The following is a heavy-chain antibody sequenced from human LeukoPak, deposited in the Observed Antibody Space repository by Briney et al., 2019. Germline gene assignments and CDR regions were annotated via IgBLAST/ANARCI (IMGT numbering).Heavy chain of an antibody. CDR1: GFTFSNAW. V-gene: IGHV3-15*01. Sequence: GGSLRLSCAASGFTFSNAWMSWVRQAPGKGLEWVGRIKSKTDGGTTDYAAPVKGRFTISRDDSKNTLHLQMNSLKTEDTAVYYCTTDSSGWYSLDYWGQGTLVTVSS. CDR2: IKSKTDGGTT. D-gene: IGHD6-19*01. CDR3: TTDSSGWYSLDY. J-gene: IGHJ4*02.